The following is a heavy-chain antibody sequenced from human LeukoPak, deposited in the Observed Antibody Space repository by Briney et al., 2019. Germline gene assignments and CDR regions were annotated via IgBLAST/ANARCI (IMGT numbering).Heavy chain of an antibody. CDR1: GYTFTGDY. D-gene: IGHD3-22*01. CDR3: ARGTYDSSGYHRGTLEY. V-gene: IGHV1-2*06. J-gene: IGHJ4*02. Sequence: ASVKVSCKASGYTFTGDYMHWVRQAPGQGLEWMGRINPNSGGTNYAQKFQGRVTMTRDTSISTAYMELGRLRSDDTAVYYCARGTYDSSGYHRGTLEYWGQGTLVTVSS. CDR2: INPNSGGT.